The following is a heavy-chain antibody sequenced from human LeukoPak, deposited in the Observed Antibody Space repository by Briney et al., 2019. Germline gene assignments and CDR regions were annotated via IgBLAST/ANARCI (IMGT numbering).Heavy chain of an antibody. V-gene: IGHV3-23*01. CDR1: GFTFRSYA. D-gene: IGHD6-19*01. Sequence: GGSLRVSGAATGFTFRSYALSWFRQAPGKGLDRVSGISGSGGTTYYADSVKGRFTISRDNSNNMLSLQMNSLRAEDTAVYYCAKEYRRGWPFDYWGQGTLVTVSS. CDR3: AKEYRRGWPFDY. CDR2: ISGSGGTT. J-gene: IGHJ4*02.